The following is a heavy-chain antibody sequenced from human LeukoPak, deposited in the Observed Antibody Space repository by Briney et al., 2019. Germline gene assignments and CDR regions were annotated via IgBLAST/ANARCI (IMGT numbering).Heavy chain of an antibody. D-gene: IGHD1-7*01. CDR3: ARDRNWNYDY. J-gene: IGHJ4*02. V-gene: IGHV1-2*02. CDR1: GYTFTAYY. CDR2: INPKSGGT. Sequence: ASVKVSCKASGYTFTAYYVHWVRQAPGQGLEWMGWINPKSGGTKYEQKFQGRVTMTKDTSISTAYMELRSLRSDDTAVYYCARDRNWNYDYWGQGTLVTVSS.